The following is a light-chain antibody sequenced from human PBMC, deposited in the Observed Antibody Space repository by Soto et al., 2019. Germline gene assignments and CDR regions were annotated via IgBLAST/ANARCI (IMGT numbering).Light chain of an antibody. J-gene: IGKJ4*01. CDR3: QQGNRFPLT. CDR2: TTS. V-gene: IGKV1-12*01. CDR1: QAINRY. Sequence: DIQMTQSPSSVSASVGDRVTITCRASQAINRYLAWYQQKPGKAPNLLIYTTSSLQSGVPSRFSGIGSGTAFTLTISRLEPEDFATYYCQQGNRFPLTFGGGTKVEIK.